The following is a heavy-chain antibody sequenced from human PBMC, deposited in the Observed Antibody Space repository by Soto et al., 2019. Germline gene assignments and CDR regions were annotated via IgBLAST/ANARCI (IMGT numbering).Heavy chain of an antibody. V-gene: IGHV4-31*03. J-gene: IGHJ4*02. CDR1: GGSISNGGYY. CDR3: ARVGRISNGGYLDY. D-gene: IGHD3-22*01. CDR2: IYYTGNT. Sequence: PSETLSLTCTVSGGSISNGGYYWTWIRRHPGKGLEWIGYIYYTGNTYYNPSLKSRLTISVDTSKNQFSLKLSSVTAADTAVYYCARVGRISNGGYLDYWGQGTLVTVYS.